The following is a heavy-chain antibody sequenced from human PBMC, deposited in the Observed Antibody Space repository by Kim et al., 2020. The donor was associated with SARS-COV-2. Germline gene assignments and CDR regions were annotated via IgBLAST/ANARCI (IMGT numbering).Heavy chain of an antibody. J-gene: IGHJ4*02. D-gene: IGHD5-18*01. V-gene: IGHV3-30-3*01. CDR3: ARGYRRIQLWGLGSRGGAGYYFDY. CDR1: GFTFSSYA. CDR2: ISYDGSNK. Sequence: GGSLRLSCAASGFTFSSYAMHWVRQAPGKGLEWVAVISYDGSNKYYADSVKGRFTISRDNSKNTLYLQMNSLRAEDTAVYYCARGYRRIQLWGLGSRGGAGYYFDYWGQGTLVTVSS.